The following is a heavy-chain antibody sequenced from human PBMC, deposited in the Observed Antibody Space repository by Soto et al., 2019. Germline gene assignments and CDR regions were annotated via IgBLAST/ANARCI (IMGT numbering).Heavy chain of an antibody. CDR2: IIPILGIA. CDR1: GGTFSSYT. Sequence: SVKVSCKASGGTFSSYTISWVRQAPGQGLEWMGRIIPILGIANYAQKFQGRVTITAGKSTSTAYMELSSLRSEDTAVYYCARSAGIGATIMYFDYWGQGTLVTVSS. J-gene: IGHJ4*02. V-gene: IGHV1-69*02. CDR3: ARSAGIGATIMYFDY. D-gene: IGHD5-12*01.